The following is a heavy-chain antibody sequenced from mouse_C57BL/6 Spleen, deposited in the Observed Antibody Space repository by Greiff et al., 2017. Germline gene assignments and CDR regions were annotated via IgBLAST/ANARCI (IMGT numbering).Heavy chain of an antibody. CDR1: GYTFTDYY. Sequence: EVQLQQSGPELVKPGASVKISCKASGYTFTDYYMNWVKQSHGKSLEWIGDINPNNGGTSYNQKFKGKATLTVDKSSSTAYMELRSLTSEDSAVYYCARKGVRQLRPHFDYWGQGTTLTVSS. V-gene: IGHV1-26*01. CDR2: INPNNGGT. CDR3: ARKGVRQLRPHFDY. J-gene: IGHJ2*01. D-gene: IGHD3-2*02.